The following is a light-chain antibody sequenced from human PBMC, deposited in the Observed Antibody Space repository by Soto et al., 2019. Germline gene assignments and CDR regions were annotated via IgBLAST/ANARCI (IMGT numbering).Light chain of an antibody. CDR3: SSYTSSSTFVV. Sequence: QSALTQPASVSGSPGQSITISCTGTSSDVGGYNYVSWYQQHPGKAPKLMIYDVSNRPSGVSNRFSGSKSGNTASLTISGLQDEDEADYYCSSYTSSSTFVVFGGGTKRTVL. V-gene: IGLV2-14*01. J-gene: IGLJ2*01. CDR1: SSDVGGYNY. CDR2: DVS.